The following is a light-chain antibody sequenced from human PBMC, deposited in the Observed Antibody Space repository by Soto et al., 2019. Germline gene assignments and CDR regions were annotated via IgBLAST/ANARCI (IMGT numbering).Light chain of an antibody. Sequence: EIVLTQSPDTLSLSPGEIATLACRASQSVDNYLAWYQQRPGQAPRLLIYDASNRASGIPARFSGSGSGTDFTLTISRLEPEDFAVYYCQQRSTGPPLTFGGGTKVEIK. CDR1: QSVDNY. CDR3: QQRSTGPPLT. V-gene: IGKV3-11*01. J-gene: IGKJ4*02. CDR2: DAS.